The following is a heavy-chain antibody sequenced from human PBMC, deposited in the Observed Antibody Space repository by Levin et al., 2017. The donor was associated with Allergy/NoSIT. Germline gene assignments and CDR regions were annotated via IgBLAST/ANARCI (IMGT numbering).Heavy chain of an antibody. V-gene: IGHV5-51*01. CDR3: ARCASGFGELSYYFDY. Sequence: ASVKVSCKGSGYSFTTYWIGWVRQMPGKGLEWMGIIYLGDSDTRYSPSFQGQVTISADKSISTAYLQWSSLKASDTAMYYCARCASGFGELSYYFDYWGQGTLVTVSS. CDR1: GYSFTTYW. J-gene: IGHJ4*02. D-gene: IGHD3-10*01. CDR2: IYLGDSDT.